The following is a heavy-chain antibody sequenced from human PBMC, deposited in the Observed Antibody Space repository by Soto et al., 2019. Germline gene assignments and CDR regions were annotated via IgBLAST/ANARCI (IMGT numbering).Heavy chain of an antibody. CDR1: GGTFSSSG. J-gene: IGHJ4*02. D-gene: IGHD5-12*01. CDR2: IIPIFGTA. V-gene: IGHV1-69*13. CDR3: ANGARDGYNYNY. Sequence: SVKVSCKASGGTFSSSGISWVRQAPGQGLEWMGGIIPIFGTANYAQKFQGRVTITADESTSTAYMELSSLRSEDTAVYYCANGARDGYNYNYWGQGTLVTVSS.